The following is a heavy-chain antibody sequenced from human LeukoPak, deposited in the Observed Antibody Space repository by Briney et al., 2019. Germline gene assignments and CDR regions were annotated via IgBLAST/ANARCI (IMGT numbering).Heavy chain of an antibody. Sequence: PGGSLRLSCAASGFTFSNYAMSWVRQAPGKGLEWVSAISGSGGTTYYADSVKGRFIISRGNSKNTLYLQMLGLRAEDTAVYYCAKDRYQLPYGWFDPWGQGTLVTVSS. V-gene: IGHV3-23*01. D-gene: IGHD2-2*02. CDR1: GFTFSNYA. CDR3: AKDRYQLPYGWFDP. CDR2: ISGSGGTT. J-gene: IGHJ5*02.